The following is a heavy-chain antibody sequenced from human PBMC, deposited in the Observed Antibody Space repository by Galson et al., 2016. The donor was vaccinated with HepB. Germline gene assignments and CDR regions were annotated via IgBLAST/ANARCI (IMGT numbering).Heavy chain of an antibody. CDR1: GYTFTTSG. V-gene: IGHV1-18*01. Sequence: SVKVSCKASGYTFTTSGISWVRQAPGQGLEWMGWISTYSGNTKYAQKFQGGLTLTTDSSRTTAYMELRSLRFDDTALYYCARDVQYRFDFWGQGTLVTVSS. D-gene: IGHD2/OR15-2a*01. CDR3: ARDVQYRFDF. J-gene: IGHJ4*02. CDR2: ISTYSGNT.